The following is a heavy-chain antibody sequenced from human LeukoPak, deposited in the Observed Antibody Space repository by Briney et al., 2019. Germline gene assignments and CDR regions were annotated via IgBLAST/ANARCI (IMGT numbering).Heavy chain of an antibody. Sequence: SVKVSCKVSGGTFSSYAISWVRQAPGQGLEWMGRIIPIFGTANYAQKFQGRVTITTDESTSTAYMELSSLRSEDTAVYYCARDSGEAAAGTLDYWGQGTLVTVSS. CDR1: GGTFSSYA. CDR2: IIPIFGTA. J-gene: IGHJ4*02. V-gene: IGHV1-69*05. CDR3: ARDSGEAAAGTLDY. D-gene: IGHD6-13*01.